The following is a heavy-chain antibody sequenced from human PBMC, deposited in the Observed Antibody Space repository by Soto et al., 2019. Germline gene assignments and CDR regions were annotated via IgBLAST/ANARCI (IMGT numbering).Heavy chain of an antibody. CDR1: GGSISSSSYY. CDR2: IYYSGST. J-gene: IGHJ4*02. D-gene: IGHD5-12*01. V-gene: IGHV4-39*01. Sequence: SETLSLTCTVSGGSISSSSYYWGWIRQPPGKGLEWIGSIYYSGSTYYNPSLKSRVTISVDTSKNQFSLKLSSVTAADTAVYYCARLRRDGYNWDYWGQGTLVTVSS. CDR3: ARLRRDGYNWDY.